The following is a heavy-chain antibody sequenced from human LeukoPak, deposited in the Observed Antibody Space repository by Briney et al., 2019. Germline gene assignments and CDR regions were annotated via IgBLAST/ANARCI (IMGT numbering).Heavy chain of an antibody. Sequence: PGGSLRLSCAASGFTFSSYGMHWVRQAPGKGLEWVAFIRYDGSNKYYADSVKGRFTISRDNSKNTLYLQMNRLRAEDTAVYYCAKETIDSRAGYFDYWGQGTLVTVSS. V-gene: IGHV3-30*02. D-gene: IGHD3-22*01. J-gene: IGHJ4*02. CDR3: AKETIDSRAGYFDY. CDR1: GFTFSSYG. CDR2: IRYDGSNK.